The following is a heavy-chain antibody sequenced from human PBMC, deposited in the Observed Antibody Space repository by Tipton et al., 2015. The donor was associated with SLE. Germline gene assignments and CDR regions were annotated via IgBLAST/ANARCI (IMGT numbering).Heavy chain of an antibody. V-gene: IGHV3-23*01. CDR3: AKVGLGFLEWLLHYYMDV. Sequence: SLRLSCAASGFTFSSYAMSWVRQAPGKGLVWVSRINSDGSSTSYADSVKGRFTISRDISTNTLYLQMNSLRAEDTAIYYCAKVGLGFLEWLLHYYMDVWGKGTTVTVSS. CDR1: GFTFSSYA. D-gene: IGHD3-3*01. J-gene: IGHJ6*03. CDR2: INSDGSST.